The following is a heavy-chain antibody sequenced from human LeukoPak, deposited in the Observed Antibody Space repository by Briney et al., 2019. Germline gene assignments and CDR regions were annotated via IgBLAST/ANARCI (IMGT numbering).Heavy chain of an antibody. CDR1: GFTFSSYA. D-gene: IGHD2-2*01. CDR3: AKVRGVYCSSPACYYYDS. Sequence: GGSLRLSCGASGFTFSSYAMSWVRQTPWRGLEWVAGVSPSGGRTLYADSVEGRFTISRDNSNDTVYLQLSSLRAEDSALYYCAKVRGVYCSSPACYYYDSWGQGTPVTVSS. CDR2: VSPSGGRT. J-gene: IGHJ4*02. V-gene: IGHV3-23*01.